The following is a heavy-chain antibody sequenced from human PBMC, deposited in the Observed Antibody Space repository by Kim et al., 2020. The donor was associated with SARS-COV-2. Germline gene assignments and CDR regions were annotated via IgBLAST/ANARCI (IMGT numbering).Heavy chain of an antibody. V-gene: IGHV4-31*03. CDR2: IYNSGTT. Sequence: SETLSLTCTVSGDSFSSGGYYWSWIRQHPGKGLDWIGYIYNSGTTYYNPSLKSRLTISVDTSENQSSLKLSSVTAADTAVYYCARSSGYYWVSAYWGQGTLVTVSS. J-gene: IGHJ4*02. D-gene: IGHD3-22*01. CDR3: ARSSGYYWVSAY. CDR1: GDSFSSGGYY.